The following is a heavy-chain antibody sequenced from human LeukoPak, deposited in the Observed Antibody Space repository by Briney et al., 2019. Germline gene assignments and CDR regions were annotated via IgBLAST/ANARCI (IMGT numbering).Heavy chain of an antibody. J-gene: IGHJ6*02. CDR3: ARGPIHLWLYYGMDL. CDR2: IRSEAYGGTT. CDR1: GFTFGDHA. D-gene: IGHD5-18*01. V-gene: IGHV3-49*04. Sequence: SGGSLRLSCTTSGFTFGDHAMCWVRQAPGKGLEWVGFIRSEAYGGTTECAASVKGRFTISRDDSRGIAYLQMNSLKTEDTALYYCARGPIHLWLYYGMDLWGQGTTVTVSS.